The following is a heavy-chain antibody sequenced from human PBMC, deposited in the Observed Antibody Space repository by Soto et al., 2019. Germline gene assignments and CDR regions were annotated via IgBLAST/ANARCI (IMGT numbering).Heavy chain of an antibody. CDR3: ASSDRSGFGSDY. D-gene: IGHD3-22*01. Sequence: QVQLQQSGPGLVKPSQTLSLTCDISGDSVSSNSAAWNWIRQSPSRGLEWLGRTSYRSKWYNDYAVSVKTRITTNLDTSKSQFSRQLNSVTPEYTALYHCASSDRSGFGSDYWGQGTLVTVSS. CDR2: TSYRSKWYN. CDR1: GDSVSSNSAA. V-gene: IGHV6-1*01. J-gene: IGHJ4*02.